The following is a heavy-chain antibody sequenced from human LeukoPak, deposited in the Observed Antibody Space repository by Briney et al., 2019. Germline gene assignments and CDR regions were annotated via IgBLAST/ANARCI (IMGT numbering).Heavy chain of an antibody. Sequence: GGSLRLSRAASGFTFDDYGMSWVRQAPGKGLEWVSGINWNGGSTGYADSVKGRFTISRDNAKNSLYLQMNSLRAEDTALYYCAREGDSSGYYYVYYFDYWGQGTLVTVSS. D-gene: IGHD3-22*01. CDR1: GFTFDDYG. V-gene: IGHV3-20*04. CDR3: AREGDSSGYYYVYYFDY. CDR2: INWNGGST. J-gene: IGHJ4*02.